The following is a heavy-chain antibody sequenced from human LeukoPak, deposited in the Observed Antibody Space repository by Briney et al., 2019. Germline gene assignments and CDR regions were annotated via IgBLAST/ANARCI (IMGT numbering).Heavy chain of an antibody. J-gene: IGHJ4*02. CDR2: INPSDGST. CDR3: ARVGYAGNFFDY. V-gene: IGHV1-46*01. Sequence: ASVKVSCKASGYTFTSYYIHWVRQAPGQGLEWMGIINPSDGSTSYEQKLQGRVTMTTDKSTNTAYMELRSLRSDDTAVYYCARVGYAGNFFDYWGQGTLVTVSS. D-gene: IGHD4-23*01. CDR1: GYTFTSYY.